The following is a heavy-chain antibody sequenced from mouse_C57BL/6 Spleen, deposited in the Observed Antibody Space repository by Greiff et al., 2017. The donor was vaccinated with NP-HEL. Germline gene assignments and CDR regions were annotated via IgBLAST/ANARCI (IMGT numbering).Heavy chain of an antibody. Sequence: EVKLVESGGGLVKPGGSLKLSCAASGFTFSDYGMHWVRQAPEKGLEWVAYISSGSSTIYYADTVKGRFTISRDNAKNTLFLQMTSLRSEDTAMYYCARGRDGSSSWFAYWGQRTLVTVSA. D-gene: IGHD1-1*01. CDR1: GFTFSDYG. V-gene: IGHV5-17*01. J-gene: IGHJ3*01. CDR2: ISSGSSTI. CDR3: ARGRDGSSSWFAY.